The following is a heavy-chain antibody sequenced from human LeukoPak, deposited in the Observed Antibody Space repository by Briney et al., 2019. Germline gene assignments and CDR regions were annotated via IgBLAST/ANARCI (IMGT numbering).Heavy chain of an antibody. Sequence: GGSLRLSCAASAXTFSSYAMNWVRQAPGKGLEWVSGISGGGGSTYYADSVKGRFTISRDNSKNTLYLQMDSLRAEDTPLYYCAKGSGINHYHWIDPWGQGTLVTVSS. J-gene: IGHJ5*02. CDR2: ISGGGGST. CDR1: AXTFSSYA. D-gene: IGHD1-14*01. CDR3: AKGSGINHYHWIDP. V-gene: IGHV3-23*01.